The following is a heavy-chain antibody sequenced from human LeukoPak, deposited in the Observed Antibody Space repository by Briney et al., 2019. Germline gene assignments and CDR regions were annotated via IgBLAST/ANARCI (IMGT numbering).Heavy chain of an antibody. J-gene: IGHJ4*02. V-gene: IGHV3-23*01. CDR1: GFTFNTYA. D-gene: IGHD1-14*01. CDR2: ISGSGTKT. CDR3: ASKRPDVLAPSDY. Sequence: PGGSLRLSCAASGFTFNTYAMTWVRQAPGKGLEWVSTISGSGTKTYYADSVKGRFTISRDNSKNTLYLKMNSLRAEDTAVYFCASKRPDVLAPSDYWGKGPLLTVSS.